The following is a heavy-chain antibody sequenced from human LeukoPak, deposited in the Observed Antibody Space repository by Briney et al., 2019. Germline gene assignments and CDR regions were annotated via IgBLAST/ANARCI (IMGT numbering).Heavy chain of an antibody. J-gene: IGHJ4*02. CDR2: YYTGST. CDR3: ARGNWEVITPDY. D-gene: IGHD3-22*01. V-gene: IGHV4-39*07. CDR1: GVSISSGSYY. Sequence: ASETLSLTYPGSGVSISSGSYYWGCIRQPPGKGLDWIVYYTGSTYYNPSLKRRVTISRDTSKNQFSLSLSSVTAAHTAVYYCARGNWEVITPDYWRQGSLVTVSS.